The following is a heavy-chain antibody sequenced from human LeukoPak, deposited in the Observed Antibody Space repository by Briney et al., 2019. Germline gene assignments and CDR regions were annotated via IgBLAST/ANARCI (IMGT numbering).Heavy chain of an antibody. CDR2: ISYDGSNK. J-gene: IGHJ4*02. CDR3: ARDCGIAAAGLY. V-gene: IGHV3-30-3*01. Sequence: GGSLRLSCAASGFTFSSYAMHWVRQAPGKGLEWVAVISYDGSNKYYADSVKGRFTISRDNSKNTLHLQMNSLRAGDTAVYYCARDCGIAAAGLYWGQGTLVTVSS. CDR1: GFTFSSYA. D-gene: IGHD6-13*01.